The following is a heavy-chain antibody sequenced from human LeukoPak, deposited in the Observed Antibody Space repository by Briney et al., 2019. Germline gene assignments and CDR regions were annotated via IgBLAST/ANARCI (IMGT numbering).Heavy chain of an antibody. V-gene: IGHV4-34*01. CDR3: VRGGESTWS. CDR2: INHGGGT. D-gene: IGHD2-15*01. J-gene: IGHJ5*02. CDR1: GGSFSDYF. Sequence: PSETLSLTCAVYGGSFSDYFWNWIRQPPGKGLEWIGEINHGGGTNYNPSLKSRATISVDTSKKQFSLNLTSVTAADTAVYYCVRGGESTWSWGQGTLVTVSS.